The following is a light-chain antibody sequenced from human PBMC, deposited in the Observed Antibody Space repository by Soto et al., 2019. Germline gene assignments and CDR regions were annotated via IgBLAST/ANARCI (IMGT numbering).Light chain of an antibody. CDR1: SSNIGAGDD. J-gene: IGLJ3*02. CDR3: QSYDSSLSGWV. Sequence: QSVLTQPPSVSGAPDQRVTISCTGSSSNIGAGDDGHWYQQLPGTAPKLLIYGNSNRPSGVPDRFSGSKSGTSASLAITGRQAEDEADYYCQSYDSSLSGWVFGGGTKLTVL. CDR2: GNS. V-gene: IGLV1-40*01.